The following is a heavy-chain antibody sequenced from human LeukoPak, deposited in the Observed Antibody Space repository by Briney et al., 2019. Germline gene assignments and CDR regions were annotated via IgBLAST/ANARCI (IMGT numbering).Heavy chain of an antibody. CDR2: ISSSSSYI. CDR1: GFTFSSYS. J-gene: IGHJ3*02. CDR3: AKLDLLEWPDAFDI. Sequence: GGSLRLSCAASGFTFSSYSMNWVRQAPGKGLEWVSSISSSSSYIYYADSVKGRFTISRDNAKNSLYLQMNSLRAEDTAVYYCAKLDLLEWPDAFDIWGQGTMVTVSP. D-gene: IGHD3-3*01. V-gene: IGHV3-21*01.